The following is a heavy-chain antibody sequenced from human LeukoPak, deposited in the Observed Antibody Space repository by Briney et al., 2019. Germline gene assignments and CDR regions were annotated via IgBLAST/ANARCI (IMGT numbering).Heavy chain of an antibody. D-gene: IGHD6-19*01. CDR3: AKAAHSSGWYHFDY. J-gene: IGHJ4*02. CDR1: EFTFSSYG. V-gene: IGHV3-30*18. CDR2: ISYDGSNK. Sequence: PGGSLRLSCAASEFTFSSYGMHWVRQAPGKGLEWVAVISYDGSNKYYADSVKGRFTISRDNSKNTLYLQMNSLRAEDTAVYYCAKAAHSSGWYHFDYWGQGTLVTVSS.